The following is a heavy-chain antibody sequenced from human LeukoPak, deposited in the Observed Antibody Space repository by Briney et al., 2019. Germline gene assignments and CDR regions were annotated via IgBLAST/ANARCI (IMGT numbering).Heavy chain of an antibody. V-gene: IGHV3-23*01. CDR1: GFTFSSYA. CDR2: ISASGGRT. J-gene: IGHJ5*02. CDR3: AKDLALGYWPRTPLVLNYFDP. Sequence: PGGSLRLSCAASGFTFSSYAMSWVRQAPGKGLEWVSLISASGGRTYYADSMQGRFTVSRDNSKNTLYLQIDSLRAEDTAVYYCAKDLALGYWPRTPLVLNYFDPWGQGTLVTVSS. D-gene: IGHD2-15*01.